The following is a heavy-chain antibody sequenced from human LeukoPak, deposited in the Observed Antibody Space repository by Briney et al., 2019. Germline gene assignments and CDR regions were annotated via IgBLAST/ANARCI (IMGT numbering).Heavy chain of an antibody. Sequence: GGSLRLSCAASGFTLSTYWMHWVRQAPGKGLVWVSRINSDGSSTNYADSVKGRFTISRDNAKNTLYLQMNSLRAEDTAVYYCAGRYCSGGTCYYYWGQGTLVTVSS. CDR1: GFTLSTYW. D-gene: IGHD2-15*01. V-gene: IGHV3-74*01. CDR3: AGRYCSGGTCYYY. CDR2: INSDGSST. J-gene: IGHJ4*02.